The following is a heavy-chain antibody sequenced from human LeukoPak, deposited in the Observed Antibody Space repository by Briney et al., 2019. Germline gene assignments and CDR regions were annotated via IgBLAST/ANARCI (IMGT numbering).Heavy chain of an antibody. CDR1: GYTLTELS. D-gene: IGHD6-13*01. V-gene: IGHV1-24*01. CDR3: ATVPSDSSSWYNWFDP. CDR2: FDPEDGET. Sequence: ASVKVSCKVSGYTLTELSMHWVRQAPGKGLEWMGGFDPEDGETIYAQKFQGRVTMTEDTSTDTAYMELSSLRSEDTAVYYCATVPSDSSSWYNWFDPWGQGTLVTVSS. J-gene: IGHJ5*02.